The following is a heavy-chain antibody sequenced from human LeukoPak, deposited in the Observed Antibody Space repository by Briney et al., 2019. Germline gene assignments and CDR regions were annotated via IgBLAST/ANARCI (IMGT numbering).Heavy chain of an antibody. Sequence: PGGSLRLSCAASGFTFSSYAMSWVRQAPGKGLEWVSAISGSGGSTYYADSVKGRFTISRDNSKNTLYRQMNSLRAEDTAVYYCANSIAAAGTFDYWGQGTLVTVSS. D-gene: IGHD6-13*01. V-gene: IGHV3-23*01. J-gene: IGHJ4*02. CDR3: ANSIAAAGTFDY. CDR2: ISGSGGST. CDR1: GFTFSSYA.